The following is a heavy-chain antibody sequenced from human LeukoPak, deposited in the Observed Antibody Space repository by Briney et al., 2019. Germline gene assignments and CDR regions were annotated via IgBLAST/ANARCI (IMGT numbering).Heavy chain of an antibody. CDR2: ISSSSSTI. D-gene: IGHD2-2*02. J-gene: IGHJ4*02. CDR1: GFTFSSYS. V-gene: IGHV3-48*01. CDR3: ARDGLYYFDY. Sequence: GGSLRLSCAASGFTFSSYSMNWVRQAPGKGLEWVSYISSSSSTIYYADSVKGRFTISRDIPKNTLYLHLNSLTAEDTAVYYCARDGLYYFDYWGQGALVTVSS.